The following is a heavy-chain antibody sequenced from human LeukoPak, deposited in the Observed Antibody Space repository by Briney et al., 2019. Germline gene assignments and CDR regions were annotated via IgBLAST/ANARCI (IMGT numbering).Heavy chain of an antibody. Sequence: GGSLRLSCAASGFTFSSYAMSWVRQAPGRGLEWVAVISYDGTNKYFADSVKGRFTISRDNSENTLYLQMNSLRTEDTALYYCARDDYFGVLAYWGQGTLVTVSS. CDR2: ISYDGTNK. CDR1: GFTFSSYA. D-gene: IGHD3-3*01. CDR3: ARDDYFGVLAY. J-gene: IGHJ4*02. V-gene: IGHV3-30*04.